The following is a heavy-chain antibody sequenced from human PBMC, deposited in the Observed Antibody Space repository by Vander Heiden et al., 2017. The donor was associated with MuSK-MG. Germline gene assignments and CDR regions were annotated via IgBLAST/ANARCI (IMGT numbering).Heavy chain of an antibody. Sequence: QVQLVQSGAEVKKPGASVKVSCKASGYTFTGYYMHWVRPAPGQGLEWMGWINPNSGGTNYAQKFQGRVTMTRDTSISTAYMELSRLRSDDTAVYYCARVPPPRYYYDSSGYREGPYYFDYWGQGTLVTVSS. CDR1: GYTFTGYY. D-gene: IGHD3-22*01. J-gene: IGHJ4*02. CDR2: INPNSGGT. CDR3: ARVPPPRYYYDSSGYREGPYYFDY. V-gene: IGHV1-2*02.